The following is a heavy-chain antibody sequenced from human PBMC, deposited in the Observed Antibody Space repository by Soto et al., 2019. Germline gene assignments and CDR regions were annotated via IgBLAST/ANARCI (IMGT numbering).Heavy chain of an antibody. CDR3: ARGALGMTTVPFDY. D-gene: IGHD4-17*01. V-gene: IGHV4-30-4*01. J-gene: IGHJ4*02. CDR2: IYYSGST. Sequence: SETLSLTCTVSGGSISSGDYYWSWIRQPPGKGLEWIGYIYYSGSTYYNPSLKSRVTISVDTSKNQFSLKLSSVTAADTAVYYCARGALGMTTVPFDYWGQGTLVTVSS. CDR1: GGSISSGDYY.